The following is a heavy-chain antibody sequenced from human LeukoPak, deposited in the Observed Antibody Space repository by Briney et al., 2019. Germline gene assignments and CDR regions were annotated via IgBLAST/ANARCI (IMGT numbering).Heavy chain of an antibody. CDR1: GGSISSSSYY. J-gene: IGHJ6*03. Sequence: KPSQTLSLTCTVSGGSISSSSYYWGWIRQPPGKGLEWLGSIYYSGSTYYNPSLKSRVTISVDTSKNQFSLKLSSVTAADTAVYYCARQYYGSGSFYYYYYMDVWGKGTTVTISS. CDR2: IYYSGST. CDR3: ARQYYGSGSFYYYYYMDV. V-gene: IGHV4-39*01. D-gene: IGHD3-10*01.